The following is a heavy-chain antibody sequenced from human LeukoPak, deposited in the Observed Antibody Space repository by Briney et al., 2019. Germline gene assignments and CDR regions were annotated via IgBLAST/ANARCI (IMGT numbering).Heavy chain of an antibody. CDR1: GGTFGSYA. J-gene: IGHJ5*02. Sequence: ASVKVSCKASGGTFGSYAISWVRQAPGQGLEWMGGIIPIFGTANYAQKFQGRVTITTDESTSTAYMELSSLRSEDTAVYYCARSKGYSSSWYGGEGWFDPWGQGTLVTVSS. D-gene: IGHD6-13*01. CDR2: IIPIFGTA. V-gene: IGHV1-69*05. CDR3: ARSKGYSSSWYGGEGWFDP.